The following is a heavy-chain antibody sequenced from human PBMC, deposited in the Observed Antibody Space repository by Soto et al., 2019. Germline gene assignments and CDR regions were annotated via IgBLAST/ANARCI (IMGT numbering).Heavy chain of an antibody. CDR1: GYSFTSYW. CDR3: AIKKSGYSHGYFAFDI. Sequence: PGESLKISCKGSGYSFTSYWICWVRQIPGKGLEWMGIIYPGDSDTRYSPSFQGQVTISADKSISTAYLQWSSLKASDTAMYYCAIKKSGYSHGYFAFDIWGQGTMVTVSS. D-gene: IGHD5-18*01. CDR2: IYPGDSDT. V-gene: IGHV5-51*01. J-gene: IGHJ3*02.